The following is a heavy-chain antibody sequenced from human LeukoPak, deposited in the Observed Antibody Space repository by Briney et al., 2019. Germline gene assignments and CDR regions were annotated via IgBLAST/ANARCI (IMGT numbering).Heavy chain of an antibody. V-gene: IGHV4-34*01. CDR1: GGSFSGYY. CDR2: INHSGST. J-gene: IGHJ4*02. Sequence: SETLSLTCAVYGGSFSGYYWSWIRQPPGKGLEWIGEINHSGSTNYNPSLKSRVTISVDTSKNQFSLKLSSVTAADTAVYYCARGRGRVVLRLDYWGQGTLVTVSS. CDR3: ARGRGRVVLRLDY. D-gene: IGHD2/OR15-2a*01.